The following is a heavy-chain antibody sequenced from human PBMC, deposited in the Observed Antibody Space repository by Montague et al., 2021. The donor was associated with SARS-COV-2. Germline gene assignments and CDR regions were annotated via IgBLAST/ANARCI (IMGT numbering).Heavy chain of an antibody. CDR1: GFTFSSYW. J-gene: IGHJ4*02. Sequence: SLRLSCAASGFTFSSYWMSWVRQAPGKGLEWVANIKQDGSEKYYVDSVKGRFTISRDNAKNSLYLQMNSLRAEDTAVYHCARDSAPYDYGDHNFHYWGQGTLVTVSS. V-gene: IGHV3-7*01. CDR3: ARDSAPYDYGDHNFHY. D-gene: IGHD4-17*01. CDR2: IKQDGSEK.